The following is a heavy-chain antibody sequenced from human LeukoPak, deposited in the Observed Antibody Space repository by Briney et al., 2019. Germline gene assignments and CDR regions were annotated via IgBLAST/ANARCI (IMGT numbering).Heavy chain of an antibody. CDR3: GTDMVKGY. CDR1: GFTFSSYA. Sequence: GGSLRLSCSASGFTFSSYAIHWVRQAPGKGLEYVSGISSNGGSTYYADSVKGRFTISRDNSKNTLYLQMSSLRAEDTAVYYCGTDMVKGYWGQGTLLTVAP. D-gene: IGHD2-21*01. CDR2: ISSNGGST. J-gene: IGHJ4*02. V-gene: IGHV3-64D*06.